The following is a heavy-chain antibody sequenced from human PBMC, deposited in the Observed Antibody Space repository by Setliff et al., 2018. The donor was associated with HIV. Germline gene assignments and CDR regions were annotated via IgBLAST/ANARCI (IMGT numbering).Heavy chain of an antibody. J-gene: IGHJ4*02. CDR2: INHSGST. CDR1: GGSFSGYY. Sequence: SETLSLTCAVYGGSFSGYYWSWIRQSPGKGLEWIGEINHSGSTNYNPSLKSRVTILGDTSKNQFSLKLSSVTAADAAVYYCARRAGSDYFTRFDYWGQGTLVTVSS. D-gene: IGHD3-10*01. CDR3: ARRAGSDYFTRFDY. V-gene: IGHV4-34*01.